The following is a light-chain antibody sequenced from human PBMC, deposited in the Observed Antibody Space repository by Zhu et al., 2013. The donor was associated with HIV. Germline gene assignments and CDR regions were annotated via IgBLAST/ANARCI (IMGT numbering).Light chain of an antibody. V-gene: IGLV2-14*01. Sequence: QSALTQPASVSGSPGQSITISCTGTSSDVGGYNYVSWYQQHPGKAPKLIIYEVTNRPSGISDRFSGSKSANTASLTISGLQPEDEANYYCTSYRSDRTWVFGGGTTLTVL. CDR1: SSDVGGYNY. CDR2: EVT. CDR3: TSYRSDRTWV. J-gene: IGLJ3*02.